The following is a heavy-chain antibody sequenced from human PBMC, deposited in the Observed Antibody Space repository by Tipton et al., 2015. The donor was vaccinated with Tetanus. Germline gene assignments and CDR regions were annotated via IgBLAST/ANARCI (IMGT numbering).Heavy chain of an antibody. CDR1: GGSISSSSYY. V-gene: IGHV4-61*05. D-gene: IGHD1-1*01. CDR3: ARLTTPFNTFDL. Sequence: TLSLTCTVSGGSISSSSYYWGWIRQPPGKGLEWVGYISYTGSTNYNPSLKSRLSISLNTSHNQISLKLTSPAATDTAVYYCARLTTPFNTFDLWGQGRLVTVSS. J-gene: IGHJ3*01. CDR2: ISYTGST.